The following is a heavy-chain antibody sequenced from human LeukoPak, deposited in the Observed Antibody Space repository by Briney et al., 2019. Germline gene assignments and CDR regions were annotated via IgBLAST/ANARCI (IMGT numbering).Heavy chain of an antibody. CDR2: ISGSGGST. CDR1: GFTFSSYA. V-gene: IGHV3-23*01. Sequence: HPGGSLRLSCAASGFTFSSYAMSWVRQAPGKGLEWVSAISGSGGSTYYADSVKGRFTISRDNSKNTLYLQMNSLRAEDTAVYYCAKLTVVVPAANPLPDYWGQGTLVTVSS. D-gene: IGHD2-2*01. J-gene: IGHJ4*02. CDR3: AKLTVVVPAANPLPDY.